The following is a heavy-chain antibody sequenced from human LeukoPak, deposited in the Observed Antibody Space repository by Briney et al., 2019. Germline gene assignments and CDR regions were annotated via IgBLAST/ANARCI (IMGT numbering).Heavy chain of an antibody. Sequence: GGSLRLSCAASGFTFRSYEMNWVRQVPGKGLEWVSYITSSGTTIYHTDSVRGRFTISRDNAKNSLFLQMNSLRAEDTAVYYCTRSSYYDSSGSSSDYWGQGTLVTVSS. CDR2: ITSSGTTI. CDR1: GFTFRSYE. CDR3: TRSSYYDSSGSSSDY. D-gene: IGHD3-22*01. V-gene: IGHV3-48*03. J-gene: IGHJ4*02.